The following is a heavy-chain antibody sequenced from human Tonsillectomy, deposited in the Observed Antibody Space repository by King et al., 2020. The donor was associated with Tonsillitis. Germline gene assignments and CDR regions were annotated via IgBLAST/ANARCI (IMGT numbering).Heavy chain of an antibody. CDR1: GGSISSYY. J-gene: IGHJ4*02. D-gene: IGHD2-21*02. Sequence: QLQESGPGLVKPSETLSLNCTVSGGSISSYYWSWIRQPPGKGLEWIGYIYYSGSTNYNPSLKSRVTISIDTSKNQFSLKLSSVTAADTAVYYCARGGCGGDCYYYFDYWGQGTLVTVSS. CDR2: IYYSGST. V-gene: IGHV4-59*01. CDR3: ARGGCGGDCYYYFDY.